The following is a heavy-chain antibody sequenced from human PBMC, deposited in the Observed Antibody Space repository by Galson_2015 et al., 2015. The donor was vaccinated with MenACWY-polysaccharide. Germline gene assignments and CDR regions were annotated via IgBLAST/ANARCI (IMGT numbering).Heavy chain of an antibody. CDR1: GLTFSNYW. CDR3: ARDPGNSIPAWGAFDI. J-gene: IGHJ3*02. V-gene: IGHV3-7*01. CDR2: VKPDGSDK. Sequence: SLRLSCAASGLTFSNYWMCWVRQAPGQGLEWVANVKPDGSDKYYVASVKGRFTISKDNAKHSLYLQMDSLRPEDTAMYYCARDPGNSIPAWGAFDIWGQGTMVTVSS. D-gene: IGHD6-25*01.